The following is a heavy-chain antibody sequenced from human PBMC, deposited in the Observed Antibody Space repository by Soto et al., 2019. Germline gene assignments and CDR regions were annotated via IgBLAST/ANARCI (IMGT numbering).Heavy chain of an antibody. V-gene: IGHV3-43*01. Sequence: EVQLVESGGVVVQPGGSLRLSCAASGFTFDDYTMHWVRQAPGKGLEWVSLISWDGGSTYYADSVKGRFTISRDNSKNSLYLQMNSLRTEDTALYYCAKDTGDRDYFDYWGQGTLVTVSS. D-gene: IGHD1-1*01. J-gene: IGHJ4*02. CDR1: GFTFDDYT. CDR3: AKDTGDRDYFDY. CDR2: ISWDGGST.